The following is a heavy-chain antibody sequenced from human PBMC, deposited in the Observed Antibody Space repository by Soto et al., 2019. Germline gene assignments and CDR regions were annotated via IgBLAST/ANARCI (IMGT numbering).Heavy chain of an antibody. CDR3: ARDARPRGLTDAFDI. CDR1: GFIFSDYY. J-gene: IGHJ3*02. CDR2: ISSSGSTI. Sequence: PGGSLRLSCAASGFIFSDYYMSWIRQAPGKGLEWVSYISSSGSTIYYADSVKGRFTISRDNAKNSLYLQMNSLRAEDTAVYYCARDARPRGLTDAFDIWGQGTMVTVSS. V-gene: IGHV3-11*01. D-gene: IGHD2-15*01.